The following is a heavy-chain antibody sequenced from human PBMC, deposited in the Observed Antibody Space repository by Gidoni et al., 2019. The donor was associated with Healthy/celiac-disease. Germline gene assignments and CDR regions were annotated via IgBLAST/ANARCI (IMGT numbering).Heavy chain of an antibody. CDR1: GCTFSSYA. V-gene: IGHV3-64*01. J-gene: IGHJ5*02. CDR3: ARDRYYGSGSYGWFDP. D-gene: IGHD3-10*01. CDR2: ISSNGGTT. Sequence: EVQLVESGGGLVQPGGSLRLSCAASGCTFSSYAMHWVRQAPGNGLEYVSAISSNGGTTYYASSVKGRFTISRDNSKNTLYLQMGSLRAEDMAVYYCARDRYYGSGSYGWFDPWGQGTLVTVSS.